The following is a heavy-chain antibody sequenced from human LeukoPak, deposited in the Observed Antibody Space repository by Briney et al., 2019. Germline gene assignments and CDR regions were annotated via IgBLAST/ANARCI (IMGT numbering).Heavy chain of an antibody. Sequence: PSETLSLTCTVSGGSISSYYWSWIRQPPGKGLEWIGEINHSGSTDYNPSLKSRVTISVDTSKNQFSLKLSSVTAADTAVYYCARVSPATYSSSWYRGYYFDYWGQGTLVTVSS. D-gene: IGHD6-13*01. CDR3: ARVSPATYSSSWYRGYYFDY. V-gene: IGHV4-34*01. CDR1: GGSISSYY. J-gene: IGHJ4*02. CDR2: INHSGST.